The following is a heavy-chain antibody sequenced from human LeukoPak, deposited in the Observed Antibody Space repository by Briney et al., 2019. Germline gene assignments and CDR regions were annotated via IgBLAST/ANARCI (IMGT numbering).Heavy chain of an antibody. J-gene: IGHJ4*02. CDR3: ARDSPRSGPSYYFDY. D-gene: IGHD2-15*01. CDR2: INPSGGST. CDR1: GYTSTSYY. Sequence: ASVKVSCKASGYTSTSYYMHWVRQAPGQGLELMGIINPSGGSTSYAQKFQGRVTMTRDTSTSTVYMELSSLRSEDTAVYYCARDSPRSGPSYYFDYWGQGTLVTVSS. V-gene: IGHV1-46*01.